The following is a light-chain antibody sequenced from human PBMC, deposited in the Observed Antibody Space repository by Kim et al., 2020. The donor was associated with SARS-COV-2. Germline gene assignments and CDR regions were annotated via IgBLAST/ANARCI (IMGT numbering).Light chain of an antibody. V-gene: IGLV2-14*01. CDR2: DVN. CDR1: SSDVGAYNY. J-gene: IGLJ1*01. Sequence: QSALTQPASVSGSPGQSITISCTGTSSDVGAYNYVSWYQQHPGKAPKLMIFDVNKRPSGLSDRFSGSKSCNTASLTISGLQAEDEADYYCISYASTRSYVFGTGTKVTVL. CDR3: ISYASTRSYV.